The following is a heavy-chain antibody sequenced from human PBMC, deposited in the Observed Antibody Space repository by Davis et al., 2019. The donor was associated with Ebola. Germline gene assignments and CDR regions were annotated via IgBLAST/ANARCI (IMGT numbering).Heavy chain of an antibody. V-gene: IGHV1-18*04. CDR1: GYTFTSYG. CDR3: ARDTALGSLAVARAFDL. D-gene: IGHD6-19*01. J-gene: IGHJ2*01. Sequence: ASVNVSCKASGYTFTSYGISWVRQAPGQGLEWMGWISAYNGNTNYAQKLQGRVTMTTDTSTSTAYMELRSLRSDDTAVYYCARDTALGSLAVARAFDLWGRGTLVTVSS. CDR2: ISAYNGNT.